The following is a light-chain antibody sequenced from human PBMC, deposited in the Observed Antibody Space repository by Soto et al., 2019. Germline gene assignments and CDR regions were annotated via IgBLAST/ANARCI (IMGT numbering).Light chain of an antibody. Sequence: IQLTQSPSSLAASVGDSVNITCQASQDISNYLNWYQQKPGKAPKLLIYDASNLETGVPSRFSGSGSGTDFTFTISSLQPEEIATYYCQQYDNLPLTVGGGTKVDIK. CDR1: QDISNY. CDR3: QQYDNLPLT. J-gene: IGKJ4*01. CDR2: DAS. V-gene: IGKV1-33*01.